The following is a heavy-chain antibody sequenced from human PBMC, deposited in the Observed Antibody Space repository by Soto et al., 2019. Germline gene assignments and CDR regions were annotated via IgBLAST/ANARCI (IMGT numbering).Heavy chain of an antibody. CDR2: IKQDGSVK. V-gene: IGHV3-7*03. D-gene: IGHD5-18*01. CDR1: GFTSSSHW. J-gene: IGHJ4*02. CDR3: ARRNGYSYGHYYFNY. Sequence: GGYLRPSCAASGFTSSSHWMRRVRQAPGEGLERVANIKQDGSVKYYVDSVKGRFTISRDTAKNSLNLQMNRLRAEDTAVYYCARRNGYSYGHYYFNYWGQGTLITVSS.